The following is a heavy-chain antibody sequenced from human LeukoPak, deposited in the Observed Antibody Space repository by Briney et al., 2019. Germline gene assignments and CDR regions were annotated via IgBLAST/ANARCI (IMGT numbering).Heavy chain of an antibody. D-gene: IGHD2-2*02. Sequence: PGGSLRLSCAASGFTFSSYGMHWVRQAPGKGLEWVAFIRYDGGNNYYADSVKGLFTISRDNSKNTLYLQMNSLRAEDTAVYYCAKDLPLIVVVPAAITFDYWGQGTLVTVSS. V-gene: IGHV3-30*02. CDR2: IRYDGGNN. CDR3: AKDLPLIVVVPAAITFDY. CDR1: GFTFSSYG. J-gene: IGHJ4*02.